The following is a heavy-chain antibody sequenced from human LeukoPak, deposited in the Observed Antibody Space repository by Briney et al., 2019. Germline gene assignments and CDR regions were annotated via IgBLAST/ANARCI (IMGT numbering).Heavy chain of an antibody. J-gene: IGHJ4*02. D-gene: IGHD6-13*01. V-gene: IGHV4-30-2*01. CDR3: ARDEPPGIAAA. Sequence: SQALSLTCAVSGGSISSGGYSWSWIRQPPGKGLEWIGYIYHSGSTYYNPSPKSRVTISVDRSKNQFSLKLSSVTAADTAVYYCARDEPPGIAAAWGQGTLVTVSS. CDR1: GGSISSGGYS. CDR2: IYHSGST.